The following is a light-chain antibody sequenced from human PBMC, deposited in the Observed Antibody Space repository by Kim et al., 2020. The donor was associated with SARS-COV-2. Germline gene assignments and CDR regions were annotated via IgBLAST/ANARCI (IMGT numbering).Light chain of an antibody. V-gene: IGKV1-5*03. CDR2: KAS. CDR3: QQYNAYWT. CDR1: ESISSW. Sequence: ASVGDRVTITCRASESISSWLAWYQQKPGKAPKLLIYKASSLESGVPSRFSGSGSETEFTLTISSLQPDDFATYYCQQYNAYWTFGQGTKVDIK. J-gene: IGKJ1*01.